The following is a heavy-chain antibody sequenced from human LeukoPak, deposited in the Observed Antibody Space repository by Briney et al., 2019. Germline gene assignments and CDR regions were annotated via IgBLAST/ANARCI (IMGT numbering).Heavy chain of an antibody. J-gene: IGHJ4*02. V-gene: IGHV3-20*04. CDR1: GFTFSSYD. D-gene: IGHD3-22*01. CDR3: ARGNYYDSSGYYYFDY. Sequence: GGSLRLSCAASGFTFSSYDMSWVRQAPGKGLEWVSGINWNGGSTGYADSVKGRFTISRDNAKNSLYLQMNSLRAEDTALYYCARGNYYDSSGYYYFDYWGQGTLVTVSS. CDR2: INWNGGST.